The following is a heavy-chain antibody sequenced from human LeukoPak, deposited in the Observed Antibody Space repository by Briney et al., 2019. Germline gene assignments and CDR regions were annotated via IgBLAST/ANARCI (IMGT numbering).Heavy chain of an antibody. CDR2: IYYGGNT. CDR1: GGSIGSSHYY. Sequence: PSETLSLTCTVSGGSIGSSHYYSGWIRQPPGKGLEWIWSIYYGGNTYFNPSLKSRVTISVDTSKKQFSLKLRSVTAADTAVYYRARRRDVVLSPSGDFDYWGQGTLVTVSS. D-gene: IGHD2-8*01. V-gene: IGHV4-39*01. J-gene: IGHJ4*02. CDR3: ARRRDVVLSPSGDFDY.